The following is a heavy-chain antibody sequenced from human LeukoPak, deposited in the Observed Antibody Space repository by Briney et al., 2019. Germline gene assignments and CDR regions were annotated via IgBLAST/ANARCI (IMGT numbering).Heavy chain of an antibody. CDR1: GGSISSSSYY. J-gene: IGHJ6*02. Sequence: SETLSLTCTVSGGSISSSSYYRGWIRQPPGKGLEWIGSIYYSGSTYYNPSLKSRVTISVDTSKNQFSLKLSSVTAADTAVYYCARNWVGYSSSWYLGRGTYYYYGMDVWGQGTTVTVSS. CDR3: ARNWVGYSSSWYLGRGTYYYYGMDV. V-gene: IGHV4-39*01. CDR2: IYYSGST. D-gene: IGHD6-13*01.